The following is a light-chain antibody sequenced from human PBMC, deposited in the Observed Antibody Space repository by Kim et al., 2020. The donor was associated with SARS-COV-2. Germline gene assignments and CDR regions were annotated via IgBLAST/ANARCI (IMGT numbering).Light chain of an antibody. CDR1: NIGRKS. V-gene: IGLV3-21*04. CDR3: QVWDDGSVI. Sequence: SYVLTQPPSVSVAPGETATITCGGKNIGRKSVHWYQQKPGQAPVLVISYDTDRPSGIPERFSGSNSGNTATLTISRVEAGDEAGYYGQVWDDGSVIFGGGTQLTVL. J-gene: IGLJ2*01. CDR2: YDT.